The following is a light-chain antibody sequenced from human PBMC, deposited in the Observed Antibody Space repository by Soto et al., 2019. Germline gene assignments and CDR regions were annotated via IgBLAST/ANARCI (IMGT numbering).Light chain of an antibody. V-gene: IGKV3-20*01. CDR1: QSVRSSY. J-gene: IGKJ1*01. CDR2: GVS. CDR3: QQYGTAPRT. Sequence: DIVLTQSPGTLSLSPGERATLSCRASQSVRSSYLAWYQQKLGQAPRRLIYGVSNRATGIPDRFSGSGSGTDFTLTISRLESEDFAVYYCQQYGTAPRTFGQGTKVEIK.